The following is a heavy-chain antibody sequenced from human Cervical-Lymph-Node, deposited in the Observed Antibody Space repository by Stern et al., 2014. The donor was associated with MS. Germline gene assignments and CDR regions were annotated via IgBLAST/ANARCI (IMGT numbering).Heavy chain of an antibody. V-gene: IGHV4-61*02. J-gene: IGHJ4*02. CDR1: GGSISSGDYY. D-gene: IGHD3-22*01. CDR3: ARGGTYYYDTTGYILDN. CDR2: IYTSGST. Sequence: QVQLQESGPGLVKPSQTLSLTCTVSGGSISSGDYYWTWIRQPAGKGLEWVGRIYTSGSTNYSPSLQSRVTISLDTSKTHSSLRLSSVTAADTAVYYCARGGTYYYDTTGYILDNWGQGTLVTVSS.